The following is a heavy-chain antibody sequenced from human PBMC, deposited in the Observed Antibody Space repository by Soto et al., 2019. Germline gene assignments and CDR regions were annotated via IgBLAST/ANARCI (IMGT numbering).Heavy chain of an antibody. Sequence: EVQLVESGGGLVKPGGSLRISCAASGFTFSNYGMNWVRQAPGKGLEWVSSISSGSSYIFYADSVKGRFTIFRDNAENSLYLQMNSLTAEDSAVYYCARDPGSGWEYLQHWGQGTLVTVSS. J-gene: IGHJ1*01. D-gene: IGHD6-19*01. CDR1: GFTFSNYG. V-gene: IGHV3-21*02. CDR3: ARDPGSGWEYLQH. CDR2: ISSGSSYI.